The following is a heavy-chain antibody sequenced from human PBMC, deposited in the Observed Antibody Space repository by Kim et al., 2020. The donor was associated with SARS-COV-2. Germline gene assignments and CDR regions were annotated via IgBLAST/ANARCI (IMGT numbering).Heavy chain of an antibody. CDR1: GSTFSGFY. CDR2: IDPDSGGT. D-gene: IGHD3-3*01. Sequence: ASVKVSCKASGSTFSGFYVHWVREAPGRGLQWMGRIDPDSGGTESAQMFQGRVTMTRDTSIRTVYLELSRLRSDDTAIYYCAKDQEGLEYYFDLWGQGTL. J-gene: IGHJ4*02. CDR3: AKDQEGLEYYFDL. V-gene: IGHV1-2*06.